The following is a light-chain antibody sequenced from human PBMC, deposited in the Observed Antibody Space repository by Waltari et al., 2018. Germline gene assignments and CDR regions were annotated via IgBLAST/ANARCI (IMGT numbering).Light chain of an antibody. V-gene: IGLV2-14*03. J-gene: IGLJ2*01. CDR2: DVS. CDR1: SSDVGGYNF. CDR3: NSYTSSSTLV. Sequence: QSALTQPASVSGSPGQSITISCTGPSSDVGGYNFFSWYQQHPGKAPKLMIYDVSNRPSGVSNRCSGSKSGNTASLTISGLQAEDEADYYCNSYTSSSTLVFGGGTKVTVL.